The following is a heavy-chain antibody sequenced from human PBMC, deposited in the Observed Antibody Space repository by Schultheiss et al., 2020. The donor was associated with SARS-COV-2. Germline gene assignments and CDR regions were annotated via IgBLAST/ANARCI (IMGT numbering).Heavy chain of an antibody. CDR2: ISGTGGTT. V-gene: IGHV3-23*01. Sequence: GGSLRLSCAASRFTFSSYAMHWVRQAPGRGLEWVSGISGTGGTTYYTDSVKGRFTISRDDSKNTLYLQVNSLRAEDTAIYYCAKDGQLGALYYFDYWGQGTPVTVSS. J-gene: IGHJ4*02. D-gene: IGHD1-26*01. CDR3: AKDGQLGALYYFDY. CDR1: RFTFSSYA.